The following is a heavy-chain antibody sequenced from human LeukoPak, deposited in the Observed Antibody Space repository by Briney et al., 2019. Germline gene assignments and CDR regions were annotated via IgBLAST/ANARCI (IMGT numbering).Heavy chain of an antibody. CDR2: IYYSGST. J-gene: IGHJ4*02. V-gene: IGHV4-39*01. D-gene: IGHD2-2*01. Sequence: SETLSLTCTVSGGSISSSSYSWGWIRQPPGKGLEWIGSIYYSGSTYYNPSLKSRVTISVDTSKNQFSLKLSSVTAADTAVYYCARQAALCSSTSCYLHSGWYEWYWGQGTLVTVSS. CDR1: GGSISSSSYS. CDR3: ARQAALCSSTSCYLHSGWYEWY.